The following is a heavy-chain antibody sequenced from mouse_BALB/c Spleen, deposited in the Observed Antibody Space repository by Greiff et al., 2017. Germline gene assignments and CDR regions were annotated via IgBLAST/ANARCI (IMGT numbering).Heavy chain of an antibody. Sequence: VQLQQSGAELARPGASVKLSCKASGYTFTDYYISWVKQRTGQGLEWIGEIYPGSGSTYYNEKFKSKATLTVDKSSSTAYMQLSSLTSEDSAVYYCTRSSSAYFDYWGQGTTLTVSS. J-gene: IGHJ2*01. CDR3: TRSSSAYFDY. V-gene: IGHV1-77*01. CDR1: GYTFTDYY. CDR2: IYPGSGST.